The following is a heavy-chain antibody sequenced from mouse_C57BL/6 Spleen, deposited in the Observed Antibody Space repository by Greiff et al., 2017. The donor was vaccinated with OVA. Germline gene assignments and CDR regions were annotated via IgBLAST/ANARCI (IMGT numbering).Heavy chain of an antibody. CDR2: ISYDGSN. Sequence: VQLKESGPGLVKPSQSLSLTCSVTGYSITSGYYWNWIRQFPGNKLEWMGYISYDGSNNYNPSLKNRISITRDTSKNQFFLKLNSVTTEDTATYYCARTTVVDYYAMDYWGQGTSVTVSS. V-gene: IGHV3-6*01. CDR3: ARTTVVDYYAMDY. J-gene: IGHJ4*01. CDR1: GYSITSGYY. D-gene: IGHD1-1*01.